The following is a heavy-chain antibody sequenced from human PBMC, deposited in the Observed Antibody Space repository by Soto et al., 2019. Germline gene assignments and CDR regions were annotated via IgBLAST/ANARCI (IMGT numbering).Heavy chain of an antibody. D-gene: IGHD3-10*01. Sequence: ASVKVSCKASGYTVTVYDIHWVRQAPGQGLEWMGWISAYNGNTKYAQKFQGRVTMTTDTSTSTAYMELRSLRSDDTAVYYCARGVGSGSYYNQYNWFDPWGQGTLVTVSS. V-gene: IGHV1-18*01. CDR2: ISAYNGNT. CDR1: GYTVTVYD. CDR3: ARGVGSGSYYNQYNWFDP. J-gene: IGHJ5*02.